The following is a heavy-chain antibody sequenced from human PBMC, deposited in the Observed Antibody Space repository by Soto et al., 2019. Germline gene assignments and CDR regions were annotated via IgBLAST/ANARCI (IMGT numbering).Heavy chain of an antibody. CDR3: ARVGTSTVIPLYGMDV. Sequence: QVQLVQSGAEVKKPGSSVKVSCKASGGTFSSYAISWVRQAPGQGLEWMGGIIPIFGTANYAQKFQGRVTITADDSTSTAYMELSSLRSEDTAVYYCARVGTSTVIPLYGMDVWGQGTTVTVSS. CDR2: IIPIFGTA. V-gene: IGHV1-69*01. D-gene: IGHD4-17*01. J-gene: IGHJ6*02. CDR1: GGTFSSYA.